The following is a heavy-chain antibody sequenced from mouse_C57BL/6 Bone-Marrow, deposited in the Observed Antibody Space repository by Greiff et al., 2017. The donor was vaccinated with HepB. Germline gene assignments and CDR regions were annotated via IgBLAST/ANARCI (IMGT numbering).Heavy chain of an antibody. CDR1: GFSLTSYG. V-gene: IGHV2-4*01. CDR2: IWSGGST. D-gene: IGHD1-1*01. CDR3: AKDYGSPSYWYFDV. J-gene: IGHJ1*03. Sequence: QVQLQQSGPGLVQPSQSLSITCPVSGFSLTSYGVPWVRQPPGKGLEWLGVIWSGGSTDYNAAFISRLSISKDNSKSQVFFKMNSLQADDTAIYYCAKDYGSPSYWYFDVWGTGTTVTVSS.